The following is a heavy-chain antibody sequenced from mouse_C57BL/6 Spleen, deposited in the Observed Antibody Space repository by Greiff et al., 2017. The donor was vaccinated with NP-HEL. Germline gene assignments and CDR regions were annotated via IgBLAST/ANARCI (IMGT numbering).Heavy chain of an antibody. V-gene: IGHV1-64*01. Sequence: QVQLQQPGAELVKPGASVKLSCKASGYTFTSYCMHWVKQRPGQGLEWIGMIHPNSGSTNYNEKFKSKATLTVDKSSSTAYMQLSSLTSEDSAVYYCARELRRGYYFDYWGKGTTLTVSS. CDR3: ARELRRGYYFDY. D-gene: IGHD2-4*01. J-gene: IGHJ2*01. CDR1: GYTFTSYC. CDR2: IHPNSGST.